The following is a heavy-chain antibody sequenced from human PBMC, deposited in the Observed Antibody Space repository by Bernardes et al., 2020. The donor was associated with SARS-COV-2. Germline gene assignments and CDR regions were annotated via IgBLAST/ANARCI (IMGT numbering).Heavy chain of an antibody. D-gene: IGHD3-22*01. CDR1: GYTFTGYY. V-gene: IGHV1-2*02. J-gene: IGHJ3*02. Sequence: ASVKVSCKASGYTFTGYYMHWVRQAPGQGLEWMGWINPNSGGTNYAQKFQGRVTMTRDTSTSTAYMELSRLRSDDTAVYYCAREHDDSSGYYGAFDIWGQGTMVTVSS. CDR3: AREHDDSSGYYGAFDI. CDR2: INPNSGGT.